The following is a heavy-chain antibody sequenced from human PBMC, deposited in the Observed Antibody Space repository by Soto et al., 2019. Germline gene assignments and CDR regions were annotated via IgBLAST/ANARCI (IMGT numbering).Heavy chain of an antibody. CDR2: ISPYNGNT. CDR1: GYTFTTSA. CDR3: ARDPQFSGSLSGGGDAFDI. V-gene: IGHV1-18*01. J-gene: IGHJ3*02. D-gene: IGHD1-26*01. Sequence: ASVNVSCKASGYTFTTSAISWVRQAPGQGLEWMGWISPYNGNTSFAQKFQGRVTMATDTSTNTAYMELQSLMSDDTAVYYCARDPQFSGSLSGGGDAFDIWGKGKLVIVSS.